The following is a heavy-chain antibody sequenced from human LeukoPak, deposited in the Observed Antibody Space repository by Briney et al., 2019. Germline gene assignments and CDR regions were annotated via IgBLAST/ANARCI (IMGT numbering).Heavy chain of an antibody. V-gene: IGHV3-23*01. J-gene: IGHJ4*02. CDR3: ATVGLSYHFDY. Sequence: GGSLTLSCALSAFTFSSYAMNWVRLAPEGGLEWISAIADNNNTTYYADSVKGRFTISRNNSKNTLNRQMNSLRAEDTAVYYYATVGLSYHFDYWGQATLVTAS. CDR2: IADNNNTT. D-gene: IGHD3-3*01. CDR1: AFTFSSYA.